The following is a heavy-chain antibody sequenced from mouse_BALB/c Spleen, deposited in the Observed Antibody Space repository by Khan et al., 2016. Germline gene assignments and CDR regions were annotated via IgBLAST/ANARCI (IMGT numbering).Heavy chain of an antibody. Sequence: EVQLQESGPSLVKPSQTLSLTCSVTGDSITSGYWNWIRKFPGNKLEYMGYINYSGSTYYNPSLKSRIFITRDTSKNQYSLQLTSVTSEDTVTYYCVTYLLIYFDYWGQGTTRTVSS. J-gene: IGHJ2*01. CDR2: INYSGST. V-gene: IGHV3-8*02. CDR3: VTYLLIYFDY. D-gene: IGHD2-1*01. CDR1: GDSITSGY.